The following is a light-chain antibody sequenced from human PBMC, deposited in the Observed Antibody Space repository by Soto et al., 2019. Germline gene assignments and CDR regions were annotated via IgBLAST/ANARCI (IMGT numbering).Light chain of an antibody. Sequence: QSVLTQSPSASASLGASVKLTCTLSSRHSSYAIAWHQQQPEKGPRYLMKLNSDGRHTTGDAIPDRVSGSSSGTERYLTISRLQSEDEADYYCQTWGTGILVFGGGTKLTVL. CDR3: QTWGTGILV. CDR2: LNSDGRH. J-gene: IGLJ2*01. CDR1: SRHSSYA. V-gene: IGLV4-69*01.